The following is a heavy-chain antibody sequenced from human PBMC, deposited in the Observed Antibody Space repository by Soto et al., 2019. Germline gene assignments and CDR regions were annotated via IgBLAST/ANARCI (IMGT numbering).Heavy chain of an antibody. CDR2: IYHGGTT. V-gene: IGHV4-38-2*02. CDR1: VCSMSSSY. CDR3: ARAHVMVVDGSTFDY. D-gene: IGHD6-19*01. Sequence: ETLSLTCSVSVCSMSSSYWGCIRHSPGKGPEWIASIYHGGTTFYNPSLKSRITISVDTSNNQFSMKLTSMTAADTAVYYCARAHVMVVDGSTFDYWGHGTLFTVSS. J-gene: IGHJ4*01.